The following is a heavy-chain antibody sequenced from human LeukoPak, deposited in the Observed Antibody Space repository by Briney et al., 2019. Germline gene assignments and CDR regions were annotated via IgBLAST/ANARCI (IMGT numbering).Heavy chain of an antibody. CDR1: GGSISSSSYY. CDR2: IYYSGST. V-gene: IGHV4-39*07. CDR3: ARVSYYYDSSGYSYYFDY. D-gene: IGHD3-22*01. J-gene: IGHJ4*02. Sequence: SETLSLTCTVSGGSISSSSYYWGWIRQPPGKGLECIGNIYYSGSTYYNPSLKSRVTISLDTSKNQFSLKLSSVTAADTAVYYCARVSYYYDSSGYSYYFDYWGQGTLVTVSS.